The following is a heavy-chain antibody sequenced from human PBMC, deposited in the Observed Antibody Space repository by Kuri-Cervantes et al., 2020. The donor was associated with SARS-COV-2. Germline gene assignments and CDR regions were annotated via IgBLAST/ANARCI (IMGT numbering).Heavy chain of an antibody. J-gene: IGHJ6*03. CDR1: GFAFSSYS. CDR2: ISSSSSYI. CDR3: ARDETGTVQIHYYYYMDV. V-gene: IGHV3-21*01. Sequence: GESLKISCAASGFAFSSYSMNWVRQAPGKGLEWVSSISSSSSYIYYADSVKGRFTISRDNAKNSLYLQMNSLRAEDTAVYYCARDETGTVQIHYYYYMDVWGKGTTVTVSS. D-gene: IGHD1-7*01.